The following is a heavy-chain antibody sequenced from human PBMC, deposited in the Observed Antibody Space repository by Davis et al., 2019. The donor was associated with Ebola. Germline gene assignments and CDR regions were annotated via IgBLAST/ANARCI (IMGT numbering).Heavy chain of an antibody. CDR1: GGTFSSYA. CDR2: IIPIFGTA. D-gene: IGHD3-10*01. CDR3: ARGRSLRGVIITPY. J-gene: IGHJ4*02. V-gene: IGHV1-69*05. Sequence: SVKVSCKASGGTFSSYAISWVRQAPGQGLEWMGGIIPIFGTANYAQKFQGRVTMTRNTSISTAYMELSSLRSEDTAVYYCARGRSLRGVIITPYWGQGTLVTVSS.